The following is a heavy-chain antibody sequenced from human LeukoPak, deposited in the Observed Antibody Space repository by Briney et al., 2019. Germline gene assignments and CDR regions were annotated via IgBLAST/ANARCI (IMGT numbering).Heavy chain of an antibody. CDR2: IYHSGST. V-gene: IGHV4-4*02. CDR1: GGSISSSNW. Sequence: SETLSLTCAVSGGSISSSNWWSWVRQPPGKGLEWIGEIYHSGSTNYNPSLKSRVTISVDKSKNQFSLKLSSVTAADTAVYYCARVRYCSGGSCYIDYRGQGTLVTVSS. D-gene: IGHD2-15*01. CDR3: ARVRYCSGGSCYIDY. J-gene: IGHJ4*02.